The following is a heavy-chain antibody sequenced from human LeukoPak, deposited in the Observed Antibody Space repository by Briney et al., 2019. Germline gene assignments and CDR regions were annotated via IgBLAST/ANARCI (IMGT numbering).Heavy chain of an antibody. V-gene: IGHV3-11*04. Sequence: GGSLRLSCAASGFTFSDSYMSWIRQAPGKGLEWVSYISSSGSPIYYADSVKGRFTISRDNAKNSLYLQMNSLRAEDTAVYYCARGGGFLIDSWGQGTLVTVSS. D-gene: IGHD2-15*01. J-gene: IGHJ4*02. CDR3: ARGGGFLIDS. CDR2: ISSSGSPI. CDR1: GFTFSDSY.